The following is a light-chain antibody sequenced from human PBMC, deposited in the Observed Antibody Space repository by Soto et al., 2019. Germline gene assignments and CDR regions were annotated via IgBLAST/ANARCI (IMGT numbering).Light chain of an antibody. CDR3: AAWDGSLSGWV. Sequence: QSVRTQPPSASGTPGQRVTISCSGSSSNIGSNTVNWYQHLPGTAPKLLIYSNNQRPSGVRDRFSASKSGTSASLAISGLQSEDEADYYCAAWDGSLSGWVFGGGTKLTVL. CDR2: SNN. CDR1: SSNIGSNT. J-gene: IGLJ3*02. V-gene: IGLV1-44*01.